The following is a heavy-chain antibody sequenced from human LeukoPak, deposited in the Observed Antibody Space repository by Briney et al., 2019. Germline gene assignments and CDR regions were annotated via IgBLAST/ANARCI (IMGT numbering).Heavy chain of an antibody. D-gene: IGHD3-22*01. CDR2: ISSSSSTI. V-gene: IGHV3-48*01. CDR1: GFTFSSYS. Sequence: GGSLRRSCAASGFTFSSYSMNWVRQAPGKGREWFSYISSSSSTIYYAASVKGRFTISRDNAKNSLYLQMNSLRAEDTAVYYCARSITMIVVVPFDSWGQGTLVTVSS. CDR3: ARSITMIVVVPFDS. J-gene: IGHJ4*02.